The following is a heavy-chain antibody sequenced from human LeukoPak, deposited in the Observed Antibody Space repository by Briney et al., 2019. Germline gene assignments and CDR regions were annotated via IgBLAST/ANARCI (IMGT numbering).Heavy chain of an antibody. J-gene: IGHJ4*02. CDR2: ILPIVNII. CDR1: GGTFSNYA. V-gene: IGHV1-69*04. CDR3: ARDSSGPDY. D-gene: IGHD3-22*01. Sequence: GASVKVSCKASGGTFSNYAISWVRQAPGRGLEWMGRILPIVNIINYAQKFQGRVTINADKPTNTAYMELSSLSSDDTAVYYCARDSSGPDYWGQGTLVTVSS.